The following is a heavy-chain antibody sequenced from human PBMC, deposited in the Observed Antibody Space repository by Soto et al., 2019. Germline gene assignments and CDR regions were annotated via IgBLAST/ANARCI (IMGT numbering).Heavy chain of an antibody. CDR3: ASDGSFCSGGSCYSIWFDP. CDR1: GYTSTSYG. V-gene: IGHV1-18*01. CDR2: ISAYNGNT. Sequence: ASVKVSCKASGYTSTSYGISWVRQAPGQGLEWMGWISAYNGNTNYAQKLQGRVTMTTDTSTSTAYMELRSLRSDDTAVYYCASDGSFCSGGSCYSIWFDPWGLGTLVTVSS. J-gene: IGHJ5*02. D-gene: IGHD2-15*01.